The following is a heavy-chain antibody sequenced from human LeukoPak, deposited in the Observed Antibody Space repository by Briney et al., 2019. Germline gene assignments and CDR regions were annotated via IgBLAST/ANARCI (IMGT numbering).Heavy chain of an antibody. CDR2: INHSGST. CDR1: GGSFSGYY. Sequence: SETLSLTCAVYGGSFSGYYWSWIRQPPGKGLEWIGEINHSGSTNYNPSLKSRVTISVDTSKNQFSLKLSSVTAADTAVYYCARPVLGQPGNAFDIWGQGTMVTVSS. D-gene: IGHD3-10*01. V-gene: IGHV4-34*01. J-gene: IGHJ3*02. CDR3: ARPVLGQPGNAFDI.